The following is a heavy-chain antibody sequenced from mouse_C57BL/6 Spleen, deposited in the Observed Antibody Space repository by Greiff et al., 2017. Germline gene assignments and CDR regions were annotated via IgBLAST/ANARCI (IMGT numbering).Heavy chain of an antibody. D-gene: IGHD1-1*01. J-gene: IGHJ2*01. V-gene: IGHV5-16*01. CDR2: INYDGSST. CDR3: ARDGSGSSPYYFDY. Sequence: EVNLVESEGGLVQPGSSMKLSCTASGFTFSDYYMAWVRQVPEKGLEWVANINYDGSSTYYLDSLKSRFIISRDNAKNILYLQMSSLKSEDTATYYCARDGSGSSPYYFDYWGQGTTLTVSS. CDR1: GFTFSDYY.